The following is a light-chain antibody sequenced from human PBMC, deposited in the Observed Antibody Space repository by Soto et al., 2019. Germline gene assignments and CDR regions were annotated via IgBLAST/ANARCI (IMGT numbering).Light chain of an antibody. CDR1: QSISSW. CDR2: HAS. CDR3: QQYMSYS. J-gene: IGKJ1*01. V-gene: IGKV1-5*01. Sequence: DIQMAQSPSTLSSSVGDRVAIACRASQSISSWLAWYQKKPGTATKLLIYHASNLESGVPSSFSGSGSGTEFTLTISSLQPDYFATYYCQQYMSYSFGQGTKVDIK.